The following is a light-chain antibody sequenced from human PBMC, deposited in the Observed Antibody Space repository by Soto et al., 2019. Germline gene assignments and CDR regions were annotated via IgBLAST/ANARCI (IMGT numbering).Light chain of an antibody. CDR2: DDS. J-gene: IGLJ3*02. CDR3: SSYTRSTTWL. V-gene: IGLV3-21*02. Sequence: SYELTQPPSVSVAPGQTARITCGGNNIGSKSVHWYQQKPGQAPVLVVYDDSDRPSGIPERFSGSKSGNTASLTISGLQAEDEGDYFCSSYTRSTTWLFGGGTKVTVL. CDR1: NIGSKS.